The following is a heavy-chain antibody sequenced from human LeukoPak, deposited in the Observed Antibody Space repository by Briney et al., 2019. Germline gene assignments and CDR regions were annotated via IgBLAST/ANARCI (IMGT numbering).Heavy chain of an antibody. CDR2: INPSGGST. CDR1: GYSFTNYY. D-gene: IGHD4-23*01. V-gene: IGHV1-46*01. Sequence: ASVKVSCKASGYSFTNYYMHCVRQAPGQGLEWMGMINPSGGSTTSAQSFQGRVTMARDMSTGTVYMELSSLTSEDRAGYFCGRTGGNFLTNGGKGTGVTVSS. J-gene: IGHJ4*02. CDR3: GRTGGNFLTN.